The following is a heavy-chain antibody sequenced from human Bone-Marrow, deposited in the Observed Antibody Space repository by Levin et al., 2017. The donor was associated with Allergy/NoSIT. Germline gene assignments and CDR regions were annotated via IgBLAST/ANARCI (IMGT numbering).Heavy chain of an antibody. CDR2: ISGSGGST. Sequence: PGESLKISCAASGFTFSSYAMSWVRQAPGKGLEWVSAISGSGGSTYYADSVKGRFTISRDNSKNTLYLQMNSLRAEDTAVYYCAKVKLTEYDIVVVPAAFGAIDYWGQGTLVTVSS. J-gene: IGHJ4*02. CDR3: AKVKLTEYDIVVVPAAFGAIDY. V-gene: IGHV3-23*01. D-gene: IGHD2-2*01. CDR1: GFTFSSYA.